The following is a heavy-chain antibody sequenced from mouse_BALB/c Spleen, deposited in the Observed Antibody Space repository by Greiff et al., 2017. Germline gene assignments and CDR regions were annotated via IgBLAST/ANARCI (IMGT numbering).Heavy chain of an antibody. Sequence: QVQLQQSGPGLVAPSQSLSITCTVSGFSLTSYGVHWVRQPPGKGLEWLGVIWAGGSTNYNSALMSRLSISKDNSKSQVFLKMNSLQTDDTAMYYCARGPYGYDESFAYWGQGTLVTVSA. D-gene: IGHD2-2*01. CDR2: IWAGGST. CDR3: ARGPYGYDESFAY. CDR1: GFSLTSYG. V-gene: IGHV2-9*02. J-gene: IGHJ3*01.